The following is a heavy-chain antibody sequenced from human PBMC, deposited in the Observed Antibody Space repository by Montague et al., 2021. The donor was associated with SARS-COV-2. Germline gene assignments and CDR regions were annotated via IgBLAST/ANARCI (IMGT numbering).Heavy chain of an antibody. CDR1: GGSFSVYY. J-gene: IGHJ6*02. CDR2: INHSGTA. CDR3: VRGGGNSADYDSYAMDV. V-gene: IGHV4-34*01. D-gene: IGHD4-23*01. Sequence: SETLSLTCAVYGGSFSVYYWSWLRQSPRSGLEWIAEINHSGTANYNPSLKSRVTISVDTSKNQFSLKMISVIATDTAVYYCVRGGGNSADYDSYAMDVWGQGTTVTVSS.